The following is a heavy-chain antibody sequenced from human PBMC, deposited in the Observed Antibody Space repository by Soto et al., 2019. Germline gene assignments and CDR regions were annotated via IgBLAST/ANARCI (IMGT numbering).Heavy chain of an antibody. D-gene: IGHD6-19*01. J-gene: IGHJ4*02. Sequence: LTCAVYGGSFSGYYWSWIRQPPGKGLEWIGEINHSGSTNYNPSLKSRVTMSVDRSKNQFSLALTSVTAADTALYFCARYRRGTGWYYLDYWGQGILVTVSS. CDR1: GGSFSGYY. CDR2: INHSGST. CDR3: ARYRRGTGWYYLDY. V-gene: IGHV4-34*10.